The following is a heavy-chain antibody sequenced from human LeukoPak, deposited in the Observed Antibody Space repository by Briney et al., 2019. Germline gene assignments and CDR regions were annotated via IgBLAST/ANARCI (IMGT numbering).Heavy chain of an antibody. CDR1: GYTLTSYG. Sequence: ASVKVSCKASGYTLTSYGISWVRQAPGQGLEWMGWISAYNGNTNYAQKLQGRVTMTTDTSTGTAYMELRSLRSDDTAVYYCARVRGGVGGYCSSTSCLHRPYYYYYMDVWGKGTTVTVSS. CDR3: ARVRGGVGGYCSSTSCLHRPYYYYYMDV. J-gene: IGHJ6*03. V-gene: IGHV1-18*01. D-gene: IGHD2-2*01. CDR2: ISAYNGNT.